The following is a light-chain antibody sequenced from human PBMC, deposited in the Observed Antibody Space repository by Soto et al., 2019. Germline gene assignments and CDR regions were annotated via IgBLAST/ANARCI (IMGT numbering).Light chain of an antibody. CDR1: SSDVGGYNY. CDR3: SSYTSSSTLGV. V-gene: IGLV2-14*01. Sequence: HSVLTQPASVSGFPGQSITISCTGTSSDVGGYNYVSWYQQHPGKAPKLMIYDVSNRPSGVSNRFSGSKSGNTASLTISGLQAEDEADYYCSSYTSSSTLGVFGTGTKV. CDR2: DVS. J-gene: IGLJ1*01.